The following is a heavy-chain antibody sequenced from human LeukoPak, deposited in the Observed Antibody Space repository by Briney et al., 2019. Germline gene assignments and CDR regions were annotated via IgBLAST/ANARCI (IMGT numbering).Heavy chain of an antibody. V-gene: IGHV3-66*01. Sequence: GGSLRLSCAASGFSVTSNHMNWVRQAPGKGLEWVSIIYTGGTTHYADSLKDRFTISRDDSINTLYLQMNSLRAEDTAVYYCARDRDWGYFDYWGQGTLVTVSS. CDR1: GFSVTSNH. CDR3: ARDRDWGYFDY. CDR2: IYTGGTT. J-gene: IGHJ4*02. D-gene: IGHD7-27*01.